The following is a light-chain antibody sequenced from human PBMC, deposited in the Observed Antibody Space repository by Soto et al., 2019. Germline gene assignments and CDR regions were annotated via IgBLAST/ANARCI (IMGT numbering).Light chain of an antibody. CDR3: QQSYSPPQT. Sequence: DIKMTQSPSSLSASVGDRVTITCRASQYISNYLNWYQQKSGPAPKLLIHTASTLQSGVPSRFSGRGSGPDFTLTISSVQPDDFAIYFFQQSYSPPQTFGQGTTWEIK. CDR1: QYISNY. CDR2: TAS. J-gene: IGKJ2*01. V-gene: IGKV1-39*01.